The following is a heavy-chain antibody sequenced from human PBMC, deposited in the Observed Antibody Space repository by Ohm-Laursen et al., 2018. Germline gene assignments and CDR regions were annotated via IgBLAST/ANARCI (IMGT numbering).Heavy chain of an antibody. V-gene: IGHV3-7*03. CDR2: IKQDGSEK. J-gene: IGHJ6*02. Sequence: SLRLSCTASGFTFSSYWMSWVRQAPGKGLEWVANIKQDGSEKYYVDSVKGRFTISRDNAKNSLYPQMNSLRAEDTAVYYCAKSSISSSSEYYYYYGMDVWGQGTTVTVSS. D-gene: IGHD6-6*01. CDR1: GFTFSSYW. CDR3: AKSSISSSSEYYYYYGMDV.